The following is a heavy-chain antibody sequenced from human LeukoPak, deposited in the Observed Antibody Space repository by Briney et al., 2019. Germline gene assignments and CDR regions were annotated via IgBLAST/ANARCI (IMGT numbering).Heavy chain of an antibody. V-gene: IGHV3-30*03. J-gene: IGHJ2*01. Sequence: GGSLRLSCAASGFTFSSYGMHWVRQAPGKGLEWVAVISYDGSNKYYADSVKGRFTISRDNSKNTLYLQMNSLRAEDTAVYHCATSEVITFRWGRGTLVTVSS. CDR1: GFTFSSYG. D-gene: IGHD3-16*01. CDR2: ISYDGSNK. CDR3: ATSEVITFR.